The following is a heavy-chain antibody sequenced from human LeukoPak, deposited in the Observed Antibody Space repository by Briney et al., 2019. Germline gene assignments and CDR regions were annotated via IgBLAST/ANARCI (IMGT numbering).Heavy chain of an antibody. Sequence: GESLKISCKGSGYTFTSYWIGWVRQMPGKGLEWMGIIYPGDSDTRYSPSFQGQVTISADKSISTAYLQWSSLKASDTAMYYCAERNVPEGSGYSYLDSGGKETLVTSPQ. V-gene: IGHV5-51*01. CDR1: GYTFTSYW. D-gene: IGHD3-22*01. CDR3: AERNVPEGSGYSYLDS. J-gene: IGHJ4*02. CDR2: IYPGDSDT.